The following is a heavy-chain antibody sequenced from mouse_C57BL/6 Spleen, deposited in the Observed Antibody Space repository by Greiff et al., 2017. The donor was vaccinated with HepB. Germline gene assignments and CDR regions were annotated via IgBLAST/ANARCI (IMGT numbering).Heavy chain of an antibody. CDR3: ARSGDYEGYYAMDY. CDR1: GYTFTSYW. J-gene: IGHJ4*01. V-gene: IGHV1-52*01. Sequence: VQLQQPGAELVRPGSSVKLSCKASGYTFTSYWMHWVKQRPIQGLEWIGNIDPSDSETHYNQKFKDKATLTVDKSSSTAYMQLSSLTSEDSAVYYCARSGDYEGYYAMDYWGQGTSVTVSS. D-gene: IGHD2-4*01. CDR2: IDPSDSET.